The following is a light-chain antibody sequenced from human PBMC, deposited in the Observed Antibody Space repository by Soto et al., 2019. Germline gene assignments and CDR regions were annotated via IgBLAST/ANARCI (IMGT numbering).Light chain of an antibody. CDR2: GAS. Sequence: EIVMTQSPATLSVSPGERATLSCRASQSVSSNLVWYQQKPGQAPRLLIYGASTRATGIPARFSGSGSGTEFTLTISSLQSEDFAVYYCQQYNNHWTFGQGTKVEIQ. CDR3: QQYNNHWT. J-gene: IGKJ1*01. CDR1: QSVSSN. V-gene: IGKV3-15*01.